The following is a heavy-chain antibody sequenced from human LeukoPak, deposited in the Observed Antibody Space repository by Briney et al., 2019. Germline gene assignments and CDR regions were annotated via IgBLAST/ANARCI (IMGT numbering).Heavy chain of an antibody. V-gene: IGHV3-21*04. CDR1: GFTFSSYS. D-gene: IGHD4/OR15-4a*01. Sequence: GGSLRLSCAASGFTFSSYSMNWVRQAPGKGLEWVSSISSRSRNIYYADSVKGRFTISRDNSKNTLYLQMNSLRAEDTAVYYCARRAGAYSHPYDYWGQGTLVTVSS. J-gene: IGHJ4*02. CDR3: ARRAGAYSHPYDY. CDR2: ISSRSRNI.